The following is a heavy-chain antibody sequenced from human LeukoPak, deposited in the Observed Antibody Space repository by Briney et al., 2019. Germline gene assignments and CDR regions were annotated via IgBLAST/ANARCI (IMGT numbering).Heavy chain of an antibody. Sequence: NSSETLSLTCTVSGGSISSSYWSWIRHPPGKGMEWHRFVYFGGSDTSHPSLRGRVPISVATSKNQFSLKLYAVTAAATAVYCVTRRGRSGSYGYYFDYWGERTLGTVPS. CDR2: VYFGGSD. D-gene: IGHD3-10*01. V-gene: IGHV4-59*01. J-gene: IGHJ4*02. CDR1: GGSISSSY. CDR3: TRRGRSGSYGYYFDY.